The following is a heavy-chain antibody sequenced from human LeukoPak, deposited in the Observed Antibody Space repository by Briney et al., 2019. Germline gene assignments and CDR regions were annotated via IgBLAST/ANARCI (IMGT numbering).Heavy chain of an antibody. CDR1: GYSFTSYW. J-gene: IGHJ6*04. Sequence: GESLKISCKGSGYSFTSYWINWVRQMPGKGLEWMGRIDPSDSYTNYSPSFQGHVTISADKSISTAYLQWSSLKASDTAIYYCVRAGMDIVIVPAAMQAYYYGMDVWGKGTTVIVSS. D-gene: IGHD2-2*03. CDR2: IDPSDSYT. V-gene: IGHV5-10-1*01. CDR3: VRAGMDIVIVPAAMQAYYYGMDV.